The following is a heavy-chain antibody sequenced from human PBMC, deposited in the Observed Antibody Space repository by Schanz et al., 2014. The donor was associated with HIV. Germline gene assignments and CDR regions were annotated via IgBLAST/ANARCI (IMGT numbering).Heavy chain of an antibody. Sequence: QVQLVESGGGVVQPGRSLRLSCAASGFIFSSYGMHWVRQPPGKGLEWVALISSDGKTQIYGDSVKGRFTISRDNSKNTLYLEMISLRDEDTGVYYCARASRIAAADRDPRRHYYYGMDVWGQGTTVTVSS. CDR3: ARASRIAAADRDPRRHYYYGMDV. CDR1: GFIFSSYG. V-gene: IGHV3-33*05. D-gene: IGHD6-13*01. CDR2: ISSDGKTQ. J-gene: IGHJ6*02.